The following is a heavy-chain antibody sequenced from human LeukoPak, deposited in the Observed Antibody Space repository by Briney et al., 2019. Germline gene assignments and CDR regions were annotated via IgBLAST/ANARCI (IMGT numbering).Heavy chain of an antibody. D-gene: IGHD6-19*01. CDR3: ARVRWAAVARGAFDI. V-gene: IGHV4-39*07. CDR1: GGSIISYY. Sequence: SETLSLTCTVSGGSIISYYWGWIRQPPGKGLEWIGSIYYSGSTYYNPSLKSRVTISVGTPKNQFSLKLSSVTAADTAVYYCARVRWAAVARGAFDIWGQGTMVTVSS. J-gene: IGHJ3*02. CDR2: IYYSGST.